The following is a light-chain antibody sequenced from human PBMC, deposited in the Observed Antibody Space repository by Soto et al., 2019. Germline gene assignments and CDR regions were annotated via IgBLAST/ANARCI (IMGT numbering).Light chain of an antibody. J-gene: IGLJ1*01. CDR3: CSYAGSSSYV. CDR2: EGS. CDR1: SSDVGSYNL. V-gene: IGLV2-23*01. Sequence: QSALTQPASVSGSPGQSITISCTGTSSDVGSYNLDSWYQQHPGKAPKLMIYEGSKRPSGVSNRFSGSKSANTASLTISGLQAEDEADYYCCSYAGSSSYVFGPGTKLTVL.